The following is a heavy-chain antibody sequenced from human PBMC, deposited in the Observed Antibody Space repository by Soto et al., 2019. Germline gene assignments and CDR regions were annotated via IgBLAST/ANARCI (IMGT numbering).Heavy chain of an antibody. CDR3: AKEGELPRASGSYRSHPYHWFGT. V-gene: IGHV3-23*01. D-gene: IGHD1-26*01. CDR1: GLTFSSYA. J-gene: IGHJ5*02. CDR2: ISGSGGST. Sequence: PGGSLRLSCAASGLTFSSYAMSWVRQAPGKGLEWVSAISGSGGSTYYADSVEGRFTISRDNSKNTLYLQMNSLRAEDTAVYYCAKEGELPRASGSYRSHPYHWFGTRGQATL.